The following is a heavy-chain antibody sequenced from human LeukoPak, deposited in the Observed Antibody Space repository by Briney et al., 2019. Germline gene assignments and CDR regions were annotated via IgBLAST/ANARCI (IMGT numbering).Heavy chain of an antibody. CDR3: TTDTITGTTYFDY. J-gene: IGHJ4*02. D-gene: IGHD1-7*01. Sequence: GGSLRLSCAASGFTFTNAWMSWVRQAPGKGLEWVCRIKSKTDGGTTDYAAPVKGRFTISRDDSKNTLFLQMNSLRTEDTAVYYCTTDTITGTTYFDYWGQGTLVTVSS. V-gene: IGHV3-15*01. CDR2: IKSKTDGGTT. CDR1: GFTFTNAW.